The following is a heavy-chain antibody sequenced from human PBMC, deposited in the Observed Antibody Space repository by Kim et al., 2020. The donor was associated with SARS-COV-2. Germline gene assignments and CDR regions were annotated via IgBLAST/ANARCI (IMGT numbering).Heavy chain of an antibody. J-gene: IGHJ6*02. CDR2: IYYSGST. Sequence: SETLSLTCTVSGGSISSYYWSWIRQPPGKGLEWIGYIYYSGSTNYNPSLKSRVTISVDTSKNQFSLKLSSVTAADTAVYYCARVRSMVRGVISHYYGMDVWGQGTTVTVSS. V-gene: IGHV4-59*01. CDR1: GGSISSYY. CDR3: ARVRSMVRGVISHYYGMDV. D-gene: IGHD3-10*01.